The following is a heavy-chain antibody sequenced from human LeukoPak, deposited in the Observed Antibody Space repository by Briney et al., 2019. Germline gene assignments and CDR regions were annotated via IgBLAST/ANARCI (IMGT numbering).Heavy chain of an antibody. J-gene: IGHJ4*02. CDR2: IYPDDSDT. V-gene: IGHV5-51*01. D-gene: IGHD4-23*01. CDR3: ARLDSVALGPDY. Sequence: GESLKISCKGSGYRFSNDWIGWVRQMPGKGLEWMGIIYPDDSDTKYSPSFQGQVSISADKSINTAYLHWVSLKASDTALYYCARLDSVALGPDYWGQGTLVTVSS. CDR1: GYRFSNDW.